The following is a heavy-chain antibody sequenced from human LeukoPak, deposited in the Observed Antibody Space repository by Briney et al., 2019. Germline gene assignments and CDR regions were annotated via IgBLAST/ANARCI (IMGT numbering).Heavy chain of an antibody. V-gene: IGHV3-53*01. J-gene: IGHJ6*04. CDR1: GFTVSSNY. CDR3: ASSRRDILAGYPGSYGMDV. D-gene: IGHD3-9*01. Sequence: PGGSLRLSCAASGFTVSSNYMSWVRQVPGKGLEWVSVIYRGTYTDYADSVKGRFTISRDNSKNTVYLQMNSLRAEDTAVYYCASSRRDILAGYPGSYGMDVWGKGTTVTVSS. CDR2: IYRGTYT.